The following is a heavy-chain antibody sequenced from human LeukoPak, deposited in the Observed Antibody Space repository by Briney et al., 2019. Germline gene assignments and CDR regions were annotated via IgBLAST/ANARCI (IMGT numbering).Heavy chain of an antibody. V-gene: IGHV3-23*01. J-gene: IGHJ3*02. Sequence: GGSLRLSCAASGFTFSSYAMSWVRQAPGKGLEWVSAISGSGGSTYYADSVKGRFTISRDNAKNSLYLQMNSLRAEDTAVYYCARDMDNYVEGLDAFDIWGQGTMVTVSS. CDR2: ISGSGGST. D-gene: IGHD1-1*01. CDR3: ARDMDNYVEGLDAFDI. CDR1: GFTFSSYA.